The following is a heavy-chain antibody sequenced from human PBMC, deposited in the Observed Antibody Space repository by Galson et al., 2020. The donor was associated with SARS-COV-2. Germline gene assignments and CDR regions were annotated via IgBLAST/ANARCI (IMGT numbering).Heavy chain of an antibody. CDR2: ISYDGSNK. J-gene: IGHJ4*02. CDR3: AKKIDEWELQPFDY. D-gene: IGHD1-26*01. CDR1: GFTFSSYG. Sequence: TGGSLRLSCAASGFTFSSYGMHWVRQAPGKGLEWVAVISYDGSNKYYADSVKGRFTISRDNSKNTLYLQMNSLRAEDTAVYYCAKKIDEWELQPFDYWGQGTLVTVSS. V-gene: IGHV3-30*18.